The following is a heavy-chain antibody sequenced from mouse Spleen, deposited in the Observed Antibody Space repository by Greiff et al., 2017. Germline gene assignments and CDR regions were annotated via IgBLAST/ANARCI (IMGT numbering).Heavy chain of an antibody. CDR1: GYTFTSYW. Sequence: QVQLQQPGAELVKPGASVKLSCKASGYTFTSYWMHWVKQRPGQGLEWIGEIDPSDSYTNYNQKFKGKATLTVDKSSSTAYMQLSSLTSEDSAVYYCARERGYDYDGSDYWGQGTTLTVSS. D-gene: IGHD2-4*01. J-gene: IGHJ2*01. CDR2: IDPSDSYT. CDR3: ARERGYDYDGSDY. V-gene: IGHV1-69*02.